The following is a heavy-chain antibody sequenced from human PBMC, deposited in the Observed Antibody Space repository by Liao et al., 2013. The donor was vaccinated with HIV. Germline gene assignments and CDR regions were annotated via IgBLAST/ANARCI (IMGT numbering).Heavy chain of an antibody. CDR3: VRGLDGYSALYYYMDV. CDR2: VYYSGTT. J-gene: IGHJ6*03. Sequence: QVQLQESGPGLVKPSETLSLTCTVSGVSISSYYWTWIRQPPGKGLEWIGYVYYSGTTNYNPSLNSRVTFSVDTSKNQFSLKLRSVTAADTAVYYCVRGLDGYSALYYYMDVWGKGTTVTVSS. V-gene: IGHV4-59*01. D-gene: IGHD5-24*01. CDR1: GVSISSYY.